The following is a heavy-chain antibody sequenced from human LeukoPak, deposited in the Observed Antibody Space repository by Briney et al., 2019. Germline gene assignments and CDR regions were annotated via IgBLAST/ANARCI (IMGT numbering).Heavy chain of an antibody. Sequence: GGSLRLSCAASGFTFSSYAMSWVRQAPGKGLEWVSAISGSGGSTYYADSVKGRFTISRDNSKNTLYLQMNSLRAEDTAVYYCAKDQDDYGDYVAAFDIWGQGTMVTVSS. CDR2: ISGSGGST. CDR1: GFTFSSYA. CDR3: AKDQDDYGDYVAAFDI. V-gene: IGHV3-23*01. J-gene: IGHJ3*02. D-gene: IGHD4-17*01.